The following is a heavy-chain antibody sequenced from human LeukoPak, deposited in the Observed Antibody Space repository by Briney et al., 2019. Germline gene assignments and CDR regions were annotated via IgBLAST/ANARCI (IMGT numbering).Heavy chain of an antibody. J-gene: IGHJ4*02. CDR2: VYTSCIT. V-gene: IGHV4-4*07. D-gene: IGHD1-26*01. Sequence: SETLSLTCSVSGVSGGSFTSYSWTWIRQSAEKGLECIGRVYTSCITNFNPSLQSRVTMLLDTSKNQFSLTLNSVTAADTAVYYCARALRGSTTYYFDYWGRGILVTVSS. CDR1: GGSFTSYS. CDR3: ARALRGSTTYYFDY.